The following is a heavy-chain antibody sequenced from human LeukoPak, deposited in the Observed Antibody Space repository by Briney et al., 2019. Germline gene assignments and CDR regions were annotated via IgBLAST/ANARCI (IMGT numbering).Heavy chain of an antibody. D-gene: IGHD2-2*01. CDR1: GGSMSSGDYY. V-gene: IGHV4-30-4*08. CDR3: ARVPAAIGGFDP. CDR2: IYYSGST. J-gene: IGHJ5*02. Sequence: SETLSLTCTVSGGSMSSGDYYWSWIRQPPGKGLEWIGYIYYSGSTYYNPSLKSRVTISVDTSKNQFSLKLSSVTAADTAVYYCARVPAAIGGFDPWGQGTLVTVSS.